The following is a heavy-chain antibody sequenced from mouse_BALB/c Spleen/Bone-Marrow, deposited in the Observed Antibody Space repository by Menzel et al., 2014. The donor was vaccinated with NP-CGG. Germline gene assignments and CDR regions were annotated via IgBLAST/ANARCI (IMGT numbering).Heavy chain of an antibody. CDR2: IDPANGNT. CDR3: ANYYYGYYFDS. J-gene: IGHJ2*01. CDR1: GFNIKDTY. D-gene: IGHD1-1*01. Sequence: EVKLMESGAELVKPGASVKLSCTASGFNIKDTYMHWVKQRPEQGLEWIGRIDPANGNTKCDPKFQGKATITADTSSNTAYLQLSSLTSEDTAVYYCANYYYGYYFDSWGQGTTLTVSS. V-gene: IGHV14-3*02.